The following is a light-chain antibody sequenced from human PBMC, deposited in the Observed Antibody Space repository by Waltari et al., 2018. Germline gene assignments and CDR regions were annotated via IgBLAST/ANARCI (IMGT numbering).Light chain of an antibody. CDR3: QQYYTAPYT. J-gene: IGKJ2*01. CDR2: WAS. CDR1: QSLLYNSNNKNH. Sequence: DIVMTQSPDSLAVSLGETATINCTSNQSLLYNSNNKNHLAWYQQKPGQPLKLFFYWASSRESGVPDRFSGSGSGTDFTLTIGSLQAEDVAVYYCQQYYTAPYTFGQGTKLEIK. V-gene: IGKV4-1*01.